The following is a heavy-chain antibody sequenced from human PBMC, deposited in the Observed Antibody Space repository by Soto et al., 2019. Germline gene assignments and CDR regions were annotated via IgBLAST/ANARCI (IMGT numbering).Heavy chain of an antibody. D-gene: IGHD2-15*01. J-gene: IGHJ5*02. CDR2: ISPGSRYP. Sequence: RASRRLSCPGSGFPFGYSYMSWIRQAPGKGLEWLSYISPGSRYPAYADSVKGRFTISRDNAKRSLYLQMMSLTAEDTAIYYCVRGGGGGLFDPWGQGTMVTVSS. CDR1: GFPFGYSY. CDR3: VRGGGGGLFDP. V-gene: IGHV3-11*06.